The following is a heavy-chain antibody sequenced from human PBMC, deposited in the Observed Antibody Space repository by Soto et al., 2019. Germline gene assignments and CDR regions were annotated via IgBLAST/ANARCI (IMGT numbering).Heavy chain of an antibody. CDR1: GGSISSGDYY. V-gene: IGHV4-30-4*01. CDR3: ARESPVFSGHSLDV. Sequence: QVQLQESGPGLVKPSQTLSLTCTVSGGSISSGDYYWSWIRQPPGKGLEWNGYIYYSGSTYYNPSLKSRVTIAVDTSKNQFSRKLSSVTAADTAVYYCARESPVFSGHSLDVWGQGTTVTVSS. D-gene: IGHD3-9*01. J-gene: IGHJ6*02. CDR2: IYYSGST.